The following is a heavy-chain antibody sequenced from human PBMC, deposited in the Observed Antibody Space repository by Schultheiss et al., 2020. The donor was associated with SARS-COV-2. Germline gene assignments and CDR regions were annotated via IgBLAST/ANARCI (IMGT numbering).Heavy chain of an antibody. CDR1: GFTVSSNY. D-gene: IGHD3-22*01. V-gene: IGHV3-21*01. J-gene: IGHJ4*02. CDR3: ARLLYYYDSSGYLDY. Sequence: GGSLRLSCAASGFTVSSNYMSWVRQAPGKGLEWVSSISSSSSYIYYADSVKGRFTISRDNAKNSLYLQMNSLRAEDTAVYYCARLLYYYDSSGYLDYWGQGTLVTVSS. CDR2: ISSSSSYI.